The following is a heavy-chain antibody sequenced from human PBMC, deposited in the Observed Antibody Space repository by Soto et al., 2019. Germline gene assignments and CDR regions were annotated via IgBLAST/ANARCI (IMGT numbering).Heavy chain of an antibody. D-gene: IGHD1-1*01. CDR3: ARGRYGDY. J-gene: IGHJ4*02. V-gene: IGHV1-18*01. CDR2: ISPHNGNT. CDR1: GYTFTSYG. Sequence: QVHLVQSGAEVKKPGASLKVSCKASGYTFTSYGITWVRQAPGQGLEWMGWISPHNGNTDYAQKLQGRVIVTRDTSTSTAYMELRSLISDDTAVYYCARGRYGDYWGQGALVTVSS.